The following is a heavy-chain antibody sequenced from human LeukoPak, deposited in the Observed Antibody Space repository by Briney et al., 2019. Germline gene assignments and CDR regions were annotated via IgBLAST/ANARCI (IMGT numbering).Heavy chain of an antibody. CDR1: GFTVSSSY. Sequence: GGSLRLSCAASGFTVSSSYMSWVCQAPGKGLEWVSVLYSSGTTYYADSVKARFTISRDNSKNTLYLQMNSLRAEDTAVYYCARDRRALDAFDIWGQGTMVTVSS. CDR2: LYSSGTT. CDR3: ARDRRALDAFDI. J-gene: IGHJ3*02. V-gene: IGHV3-53*01. D-gene: IGHD3-3*02.